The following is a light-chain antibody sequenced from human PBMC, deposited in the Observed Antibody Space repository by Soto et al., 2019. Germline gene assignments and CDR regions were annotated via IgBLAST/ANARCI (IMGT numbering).Light chain of an antibody. J-gene: IGKJ1*01. Sequence: EVVMTQSPATLSVSPGERVTLSCRASQSVSSNFLAWYQQKPGQAPRLLIYGASSRATGIPDRFSGSGSGTDFTLTISRLEPEDFAVYYCQQYGSSPRTFGQGTKVEIK. V-gene: IGKV3-20*01. CDR2: GAS. CDR1: QSVSSNF. CDR3: QQYGSSPRT.